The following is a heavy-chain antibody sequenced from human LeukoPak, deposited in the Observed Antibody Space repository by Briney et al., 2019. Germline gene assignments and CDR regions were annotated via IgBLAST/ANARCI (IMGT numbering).Heavy chain of an antibody. V-gene: IGHV3-23*01. D-gene: IGHD3-10*01. J-gene: IGHJ4*02. CDR1: GFTFSSYA. CDR2: ISGSGGST. Sequence: PGGSLRLSCAASGFTFSSYAMSWVRQAPGKGLEWVSSISGSGGSTYYADSVKGRFTISRDNSKNTLYLQMNSLRAEDTAVYYCAKVLNYYGSGYFDYWGQGTLVTVSS. CDR3: AKVLNYYGSGYFDY.